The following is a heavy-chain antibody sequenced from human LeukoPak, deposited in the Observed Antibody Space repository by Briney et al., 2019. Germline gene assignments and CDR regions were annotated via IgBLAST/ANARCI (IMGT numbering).Heavy chain of an antibody. J-gene: IGHJ4*02. V-gene: IGHV1-46*01. D-gene: IGHD1-7*01. CDR3: ARVVSGTTIDDYFDY. CDR1: GYTFTIYY. Sequence: ASVKVSFTASGYTFTIYYMHWVRQAPGQGVEWMGIINPSGGSTSYAQKFQGRVTMTRDTSTSTVYMELSSLRSEDTAVYYCARVVSGTTIDDYFDYWGQGTLVTVSS. CDR2: INPSGGST.